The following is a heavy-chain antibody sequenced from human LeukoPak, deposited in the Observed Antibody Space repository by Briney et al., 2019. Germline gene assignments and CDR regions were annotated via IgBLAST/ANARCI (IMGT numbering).Heavy chain of an antibody. J-gene: IGHJ4*02. CDR2: VDGGGGGT. Sequence: GGSLRLSCAASGSTLSSYAMTWVRQAPGRGLEWVSSVDGGGGGTYYADSVKGRFTISRDNSKDTLYLQMNGLRAEDTAVYFCAKQSAGSAAWYSLHYDFWGQGTLVTVSS. CDR3: AKQSAGSAAWYSLHYDF. D-gene: IGHD6-13*01. CDR1: GSTLSSYA. V-gene: IGHV3-23*01.